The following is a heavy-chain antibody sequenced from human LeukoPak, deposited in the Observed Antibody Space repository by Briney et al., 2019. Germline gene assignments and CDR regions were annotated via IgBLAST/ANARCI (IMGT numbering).Heavy chain of an antibody. CDR1: GFTLSSYA. CDR3: AKPARHIVVVRGAFDI. Sequence: QTGGSLRLSCAASGFTLSSYAMSWVRQAPGKGLEWVSAISGSGGSTYYADSVKGRFTISRDNSKNTLYLQMDSLRAEDTAVYYCAKPARHIVVVRGAFDIWGQGTMVTVSS. D-gene: IGHD2-21*01. V-gene: IGHV3-23*01. CDR2: ISGSGGST. J-gene: IGHJ3*02.